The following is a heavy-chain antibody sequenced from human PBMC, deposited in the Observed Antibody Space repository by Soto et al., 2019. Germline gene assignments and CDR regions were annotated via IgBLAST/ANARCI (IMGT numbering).Heavy chain of an antibody. V-gene: IGHV1-8*01. CDR1: GYTFTSYD. CDR3: ASQGTTVTNDAFDI. Sequence: ASVKVSCKASGYTFTSYDINWVRQATGQGLEWMGWMNPNSGNTSYAQKFQGRVTMTRNTSISTAYMELSSLRSEDTAVYYCASQGTTVTNDAFDIWGQGTMVTVSS. CDR2: MNPNSGNT. J-gene: IGHJ3*02. D-gene: IGHD4-17*01.